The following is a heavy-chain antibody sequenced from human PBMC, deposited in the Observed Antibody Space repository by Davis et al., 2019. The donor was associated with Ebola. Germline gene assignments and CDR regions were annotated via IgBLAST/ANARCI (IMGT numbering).Heavy chain of an antibody. CDR2: IYSGGST. V-gene: IGHV3-53*01. CDR1: GFTVSSNY. CDR3: ARDMSSGWSRGYYYYYGMDV. J-gene: IGHJ6*02. Sequence: GESLKISCAASGFTVSSNYMSWVRQAPGKGLEWVSVIYSGGSTYYADSVKGRFTISRDNSKNTLYLQMNSLRAEDTAVYYCARDMSSGWSRGYYYYYGMDVWGQGTTVTVSS. D-gene: IGHD6-19*01.